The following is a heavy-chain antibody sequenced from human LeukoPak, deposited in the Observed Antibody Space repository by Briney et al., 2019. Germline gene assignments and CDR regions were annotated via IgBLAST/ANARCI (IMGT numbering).Heavy chain of an antibody. Sequence: PSETPSLTCAVYGGSFSGYYWSWIRQPPGKGLEWIGEINHSGSTNYNPSLKSRVTISVDTSKNQFSLKLTSVTAADTAVYYCARDGSGSYLNWFDPWGQGTLVTVSS. CDR1: GGSFSGYY. V-gene: IGHV4-34*01. CDR3: ARDGSGSYLNWFDP. CDR2: INHSGST. J-gene: IGHJ5*02. D-gene: IGHD3-10*01.